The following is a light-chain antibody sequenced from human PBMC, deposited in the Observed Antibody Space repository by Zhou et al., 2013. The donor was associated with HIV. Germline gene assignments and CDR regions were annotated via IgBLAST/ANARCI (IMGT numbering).Light chain of an antibody. V-gene: IGKV3-11*01. CDR1: QSVSSY. CDR3: QQRSSWPLT. J-gene: IGKJ4*01. Sequence: ETVLTQSPATVSLSPGERATLPCRASQSVSSYLAWYQQKPGQAPRLLIYDASNRATGIPARFSGSGSGTDFTLTISSLEPEDFAVYYCQQRSSWPLTFGGGTKVEIK. CDR2: DAS.